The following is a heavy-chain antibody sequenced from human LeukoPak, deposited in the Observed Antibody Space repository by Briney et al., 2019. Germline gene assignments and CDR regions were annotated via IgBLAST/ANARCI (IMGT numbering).Heavy chain of an antibody. Sequence: GGSLRLSWAASGFTVGSSGMSCARQEPVGGRGWVSVMYSGGSTYYADSVKGRFTISRDNSKSTLYLQMNSLRAEDTAVYYCARAKYDFWSDDKHYFDYWGQGTLVTVSS. CDR2: MYSGGST. V-gene: IGHV3-66*01. J-gene: IGHJ4*02. CDR1: GFTVGSSG. CDR3: ARAKYDFWSDDKHYFDY. D-gene: IGHD3-3*01.